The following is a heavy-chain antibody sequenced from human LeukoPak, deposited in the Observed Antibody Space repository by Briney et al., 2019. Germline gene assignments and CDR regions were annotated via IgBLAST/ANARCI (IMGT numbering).Heavy chain of an antibody. Sequence: GGPLRLSCAASGFTFSSYAMHWVRQAPGKGLEYVSAISSNGGSTYYANSVKGRFTISRDNSKNTLYLQMGSLRAEDMAVYYCAREHSGGAFDIWGQGTMVTVSS. V-gene: IGHV3-64*01. D-gene: IGHD1-26*01. CDR3: AREHSGGAFDI. CDR2: ISSNGGST. J-gene: IGHJ3*02. CDR1: GFTFSSYA.